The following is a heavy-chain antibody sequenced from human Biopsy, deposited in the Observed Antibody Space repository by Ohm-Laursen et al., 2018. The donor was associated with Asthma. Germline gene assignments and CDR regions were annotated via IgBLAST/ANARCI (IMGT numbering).Heavy chain of an antibody. V-gene: IGHV1-69*13. D-gene: IGHD2-2*01. J-gene: IGHJ4*02. CDR3: ARKAGSCISRTCYSLDF. CDR1: GGTFNTYV. Sequence: GDSVKVSCKSLGGTFNTYVIGWVRQAPGHGLEGMGGINSVFGTTTYPQKFQDRVTITADDSTSTVYMELSSLRSEDTAVYYCARKAGSCISRTCYSLDFWGQGTLVTVSS. CDR2: INSVFGTT.